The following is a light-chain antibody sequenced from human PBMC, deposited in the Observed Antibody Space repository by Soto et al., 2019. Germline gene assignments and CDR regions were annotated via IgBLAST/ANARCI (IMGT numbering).Light chain of an antibody. CDR3: QQSYSAPYT. J-gene: IGKJ2*01. CDR2: AAS. V-gene: IGKV1-39*01. Sequence: DIQMTQSPSSLSASVGDRVTITCRASQSISSYLNWYQQKPGKAPNLLIYAASSLQSGVPSRFSGSGSGTDFTLTISSLQPEDFATYYCQQSYSAPYTFDQGTQLAIK. CDR1: QSISSY.